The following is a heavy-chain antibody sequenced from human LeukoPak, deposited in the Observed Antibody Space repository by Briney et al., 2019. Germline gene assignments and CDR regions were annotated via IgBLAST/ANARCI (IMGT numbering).Heavy chain of an antibody. D-gene: IGHD1-26*01. CDR2: INWNGGST. J-gene: IGHJ4*02. Sequence: GGSLRLSCAASGFTFDDYGMSWVRQAPGKGLEWVSGINWNGGSTGYADSVKGRFTISRDNAKNSLYLQMNSLRAEDTALYYCARDPSSGELLDFDYWGQGTLVTVSS. V-gene: IGHV3-20*04. CDR3: ARDPSSGELLDFDY. CDR1: GFTFDDYG.